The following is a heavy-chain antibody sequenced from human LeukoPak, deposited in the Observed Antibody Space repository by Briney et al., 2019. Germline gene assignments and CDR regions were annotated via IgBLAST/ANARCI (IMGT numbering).Heavy chain of an antibody. Sequence: GGSLRLSCAASGFSFSSYAMSWVRQAPGKGLEWVSAISGSGGSTYYADSVKGRFTISRDNSKNTLYLQMNSLRAEDTAVYYCAKAKGVVITSPLGWGQGTMVTVSS. CDR2: ISGSGGST. CDR1: GFSFSSYA. V-gene: IGHV3-23*01. CDR3: AKAKGVVITSPLG. D-gene: IGHD3-22*01. J-gene: IGHJ3*01.